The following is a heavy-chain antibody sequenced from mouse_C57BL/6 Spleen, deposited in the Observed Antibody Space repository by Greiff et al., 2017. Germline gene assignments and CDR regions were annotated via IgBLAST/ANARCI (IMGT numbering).Heavy chain of an antibody. V-gene: IGHV1-42*01. Sequence: EVQLQESGPELVKPGASVKISCKASGYSFTGYYMNWVKQSPEKSLEWIGEINPSTGGTTYNQKFKAKATLTVDKSSSTAYMQLKSLTSEDSAVYYCARAGVLLDFFDYWGQGTTLTVSS. J-gene: IGHJ2*01. D-gene: IGHD1-1*02. CDR2: INPSTGGT. CDR3: ARAGVLLDFFDY. CDR1: GYSFTGYY.